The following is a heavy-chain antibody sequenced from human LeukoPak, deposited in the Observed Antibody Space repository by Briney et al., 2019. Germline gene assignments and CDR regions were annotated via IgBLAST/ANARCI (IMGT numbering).Heavy chain of an antibody. CDR3: VKGGQNYDFWRFDY. Sequence: GGSLRLSCGASGFRFSSYAMSWVRQAPGKGLEWVSSISGSGGSTYYTDSVKGRFAISRDNAKSTLYLQMNSLGTDDTALYYCVKGGQNYDFWRFDYWGQGTLVTASS. J-gene: IGHJ4*02. CDR1: GFRFSSYA. V-gene: IGHV3-23*01. CDR2: ISGSGGST. D-gene: IGHD3-3*01.